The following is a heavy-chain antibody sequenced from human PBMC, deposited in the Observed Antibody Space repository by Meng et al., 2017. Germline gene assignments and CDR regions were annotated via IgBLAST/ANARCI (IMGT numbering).Heavy chain of an antibody. J-gene: IGHJ4*02. D-gene: IGHD1-26*01. CDR2: INTNTGNP. V-gene: IGHV7-4-1*02. CDR3: AREGRVDFDY. CDR1: GYTFTSYA. Sequence: AQLVQAGSALKKPGDSVNVSCKACGYTFTSYAMHGVRQGPGQGLEWMGCINTNTGNPTYAQGFTGRFVFSLDTSVSTAYLQISSLKAEDTGVYYCAREGRVDFDYWGQGTLVTVSS.